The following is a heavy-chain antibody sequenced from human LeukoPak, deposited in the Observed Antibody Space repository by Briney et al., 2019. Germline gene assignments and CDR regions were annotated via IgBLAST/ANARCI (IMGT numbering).Heavy chain of an antibody. CDR1: GFTFSDSW. CDR3: ATYTHWVAGDV. Sequence: GSLRLSCAASGFTFSDSWMSWVRQAPGKGLKWVANMNQDGSAKGYVDSVKGRFTISRDNARNSLYLQMSSLRPEDTAVYYCATYTHWVAGDVWGQGTTVTVSS. D-gene: IGHD3-16*01. CDR2: MNQDGSAK. V-gene: IGHV3-7*01. J-gene: IGHJ6*02.